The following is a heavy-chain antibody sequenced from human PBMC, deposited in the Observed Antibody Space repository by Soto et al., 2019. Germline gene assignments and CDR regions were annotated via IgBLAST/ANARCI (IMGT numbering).Heavy chain of an antibody. CDR3: TTESYYYDSSGYYSTYWYFDL. CDR2: IKSKTDGGTT. V-gene: IGHV3-15*07. Sequence: GALRLSCAASGFTFSNAWMNWVRQAPGKGLEWVGRIKSKTDGGTTDYAAPVKGRFTISRDDSKNTLYLQMNSLKTEDTAVYYCTTESYYYDSSGYYSTYWYFDLWGRGTLVTVSS. D-gene: IGHD3-22*01. J-gene: IGHJ2*01. CDR1: GFTFSNAW.